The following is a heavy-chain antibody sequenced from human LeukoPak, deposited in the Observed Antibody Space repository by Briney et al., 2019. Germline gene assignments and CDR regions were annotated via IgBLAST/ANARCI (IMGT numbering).Heavy chain of an antibody. Sequence: SETLSLTCIVSGGSITSSNYFWGWIRQPPGKGLEWIGGFYYSGTIFYSPSLGSRVAISIDTSKNQFSLRLLSVTAADTAVYYCARQGVVPNKAGWYFDLWGRGTLVTVSS. J-gene: IGHJ2*01. CDR2: FYYSGTI. CDR3: ARQGVVPNKAGWYFDL. CDR1: GGSITSSNYF. V-gene: IGHV4-39*01. D-gene: IGHD3-10*01.